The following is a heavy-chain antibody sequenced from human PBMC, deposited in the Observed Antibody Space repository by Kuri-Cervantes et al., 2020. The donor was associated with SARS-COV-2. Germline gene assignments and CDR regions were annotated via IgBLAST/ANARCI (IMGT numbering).Heavy chain of an antibody. V-gene: IGHV4-39*07. Sequence: ESLKISCTVSGGSISSSSYYWGWIRQPPGKGLEWIGSIYYSGSTYYNPSLKSRVTISVDTSKNQFSLKLSSVTAADTAVYYCARGDGFTIFGVVTTWFDPWGQGTLVTVSS. J-gene: IGHJ5*02. D-gene: IGHD3-3*01. CDR1: GGSISSSSYY. CDR3: ARGDGFTIFGVVTTWFDP. CDR2: IYYSGST.